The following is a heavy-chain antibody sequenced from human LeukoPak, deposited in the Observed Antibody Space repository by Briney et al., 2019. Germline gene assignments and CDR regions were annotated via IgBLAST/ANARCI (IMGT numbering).Heavy chain of an antibody. D-gene: IGHD1-26*01. CDR1: GGSISSSNYY. Sequence: PSETLSLTCTVSGGSISSSNYYWGWIRQPPGEGLEWIGYLYYSGSTYYNPSLKSRVTMSVDTSKNQFSLKLSFVTAADTAVYYCARYYSGSYGFDYWGQGTLVTVSS. CDR2: LYYSGST. CDR3: ARYYSGSYGFDY. V-gene: IGHV4-39*01. J-gene: IGHJ4*02.